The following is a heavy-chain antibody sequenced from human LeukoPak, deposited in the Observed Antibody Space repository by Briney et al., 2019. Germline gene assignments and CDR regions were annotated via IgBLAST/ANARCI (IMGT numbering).Heavy chain of an antibody. CDR3: ARGYILNDAFDI. CDR1: GYTFTGYY. D-gene: IGHD5-12*01. J-gene: IGHJ3*02. CDR2: INPNNGGT. V-gene: IGHV1-2*02. Sequence: ASVKVSCKASGYTFTGYYMHWVRQAPGQGLEWMGWINPNNGGTNYAQKFQGRVTMTRDTSISTAYMEPSRLRSDDTAVYYCARGYILNDAFDIWGQGTMVAVSS.